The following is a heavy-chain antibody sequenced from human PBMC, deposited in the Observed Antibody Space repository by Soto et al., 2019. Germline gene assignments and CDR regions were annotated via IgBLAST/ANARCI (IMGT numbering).Heavy chain of an antibody. J-gene: IGHJ4*02. D-gene: IGHD3-9*01. CDR2: ISGTGGTT. Sequence: EVQLLESGGGLVQPGGSLRLSCVGSGFTFRSHALTWVRQSPGKGLEWVAGISGTGGTTYYGDSMRGRFTISRDNSKETLNLQMDSLRPEDTALYFCARAPMERYFDWYFDHWGQGSLVIVTS. V-gene: IGHV3-23*01. CDR1: GFTFRSHA. CDR3: ARAPMERYFDWYFDH.